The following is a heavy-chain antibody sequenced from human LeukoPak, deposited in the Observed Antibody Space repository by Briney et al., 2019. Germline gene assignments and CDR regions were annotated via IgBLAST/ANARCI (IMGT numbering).Heavy chain of an antibody. Sequence: SGPALVEPTQTLTLTCTFSGFSLSTSGMCVSWIRQPPGKALEWLARIDWDDDKYYSTSLKTRLTIFKDTSKNQVVLIMTNMDPVDTATYYCARTRQLHRSSYYYFDSWGQGTLVPVSS. CDR3: ARTRQLHRSSYYYFDS. D-gene: IGHD6-13*01. CDR2: IDWDDDK. J-gene: IGHJ4*02. V-gene: IGHV2-70*11. CDR1: GFSLSTSGMC.